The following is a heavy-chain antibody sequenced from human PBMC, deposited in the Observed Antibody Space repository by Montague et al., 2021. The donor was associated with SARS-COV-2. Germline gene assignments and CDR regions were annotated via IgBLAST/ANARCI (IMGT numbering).Heavy chain of an antibody. CDR1: GFSFSTSGEG. Sequence: PALVKPTQTLTLTCTFSGFSFSTSGEGVGWIRQPPGKALEWLALIYWDDDKRYSPSLKSRLTITKDTSKNQVVPTVTNMDPVDTATYYCAHSSIAAAGTTRGRFDPWGQGTLVTVSS. CDR2: IYWDDDK. D-gene: IGHD6-13*01. V-gene: IGHV2-5*02. J-gene: IGHJ5*02. CDR3: AHSSIAAAGTTRGRFDP.